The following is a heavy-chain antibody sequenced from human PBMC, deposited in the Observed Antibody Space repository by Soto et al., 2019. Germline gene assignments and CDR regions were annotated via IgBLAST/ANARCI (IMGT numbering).Heavy chain of an antibody. V-gene: IGHV3-21*01. Sequence: GSLRLSCAASGFTFSSYSMNWVRQAPGKGLEWVSSISSSSSYIYYADSVKGRFTISRDNAKNSLYLQMNSLRAEDTAVYYCARVRSLSYGGTLGYWGQGTLVTVSS. D-gene: IGHD1-7*01. CDR1: GFTFSSYS. J-gene: IGHJ4*02. CDR3: ARVRSLSYGGTLGY. CDR2: ISSSSSYI.